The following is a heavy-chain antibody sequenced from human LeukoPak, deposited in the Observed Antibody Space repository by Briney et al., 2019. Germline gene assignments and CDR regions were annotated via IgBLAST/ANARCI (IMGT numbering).Heavy chain of an antibody. CDR3: AKFGPGLGYYGMDV. CDR1: GFTFDDYA. D-gene: IGHD3/OR15-3a*01. V-gene: IGHV3-9*01. CDR2: ISWNSGSI. Sequence: GGSLRLSCAASGFTFDDYAMHWVRQAPGKGLEWVSGISWNSGSIGYADSVKGRFTISRDNAKNSLYLQMNSLRAEDTALYYCAKFGPGLGYYGMDVWGQGTTVTVSS. J-gene: IGHJ6*02.